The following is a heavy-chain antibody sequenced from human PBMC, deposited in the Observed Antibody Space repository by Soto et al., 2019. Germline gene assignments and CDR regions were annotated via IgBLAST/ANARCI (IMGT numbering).Heavy chain of an antibody. D-gene: IGHD2-15*01. Sequence: EVQLVESGGGLVQPGTSLRLSCATSGFTFDDYAMHWVRQAPGKGLEWVSGISWNSQSIGYADSVKGRFTISRDYAKKSLFLHLSSLRPEDTAVYFCAQAAGLRYLDSWGQGTLVTVSS. CDR3: AQAAGLRYLDS. J-gene: IGHJ5*01. V-gene: IGHV3-9*01. CDR1: GFTFDDYA. CDR2: ISWNSQSI.